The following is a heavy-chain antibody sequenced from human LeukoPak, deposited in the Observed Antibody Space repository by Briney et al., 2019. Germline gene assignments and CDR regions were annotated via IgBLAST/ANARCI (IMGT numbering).Heavy chain of an antibody. D-gene: IGHD4-17*01. CDR3: TTDLLWLYGDYEYYLDY. V-gene: IGHV3-15*01. J-gene: IGHJ4*02. CDR1: GFTFSNAW. Sequence: GGSLRLSCAASGFTFSNAWMSWVRQAPGKGLEWVGRIKSKTDGGTTDYAAPVKGRFTISRDDSKNTLYLQMNSLKTEDTAVYYCTTDLLWLYGDYEYYLDYWGQGTLVTVSS. CDR2: IKSKTDGGTT.